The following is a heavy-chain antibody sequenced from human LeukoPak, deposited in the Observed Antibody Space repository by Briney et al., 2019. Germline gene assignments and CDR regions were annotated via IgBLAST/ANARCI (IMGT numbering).Heavy chain of an antibody. J-gene: IGHJ6*03. CDR2: IRYDGSNK. CDR1: GFTFSSYG. D-gene: IGHD2-2*01. CDR3: ASLGYCSSTSCSYYYYYMDV. Sequence: GGSLRLSCAASGFTFSSYGMHWVRQAPGKGLEWVAFIRYDGSNKYYADSVKGRFTISRDNSKNTLYLQMNSLRAEDTAVYYCASLGYCSSTSCSYYYYYMDVWGKGTTVTVSS. V-gene: IGHV3-30*02.